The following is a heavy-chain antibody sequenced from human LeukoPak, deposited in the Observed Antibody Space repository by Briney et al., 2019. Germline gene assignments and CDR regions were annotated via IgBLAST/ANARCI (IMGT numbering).Heavy chain of an antibody. D-gene: IGHD6-13*01. Sequence: GGSLRLSCAASGFTFTSYAMSWVRQAPGKGLEWVSAISGSGGSTYYADSVKGRFTISSDNSKNTLYLQMNSLRAEDTAVYYCGGSSPRRYMDVWGKGTTVTISS. CDR2: ISGSGGST. J-gene: IGHJ6*03. CDR1: GFTFTSYA. CDR3: GGSSPRRYMDV. V-gene: IGHV3-23*01.